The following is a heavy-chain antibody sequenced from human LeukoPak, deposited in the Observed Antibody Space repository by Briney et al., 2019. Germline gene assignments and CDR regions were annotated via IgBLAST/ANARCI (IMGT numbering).Heavy chain of an antibody. CDR2: ISASGSST. Sequence: KPGGSLRLSCAASGFTFSDFYMSWIRQAPGKGLEWISYISASGSSTNYADSVKGRFTISRDNAKSSLYLQMNSLRAEDTAVYYCARDLIHRSGEANYWGQGTLVTVSS. J-gene: IGHJ4*02. CDR1: GFTFSDFY. V-gene: IGHV3-11*05. D-gene: IGHD3-22*01. CDR3: ARDLIHRSGEANY.